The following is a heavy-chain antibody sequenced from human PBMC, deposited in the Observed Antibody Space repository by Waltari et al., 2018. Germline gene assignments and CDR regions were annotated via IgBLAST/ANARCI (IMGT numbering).Heavy chain of an antibody. V-gene: IGHV1-24*01. J-gene: IGHJ5*02. CDR2: FDPEDGET. CDR1: GNTLTGLS. CDR3: ATSGTYYFHWFDP. D-gene: IGHD1-26*01. Sequence: QVQLVQSGAEVKKPGDSVKVSCKVSGNTLTGLSMHWVRQAPGKGLEWMGGFDPEDGETIYAQKFQGRVTMTEDTSTDTAYMELSSLRSDDTAVYYCATSGTYYFHWFDPWGQGTLVTVSS.